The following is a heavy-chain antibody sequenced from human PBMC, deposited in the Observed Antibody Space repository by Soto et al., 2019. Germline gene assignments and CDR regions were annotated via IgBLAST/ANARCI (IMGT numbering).Heavy chain of an antibody. CDR3: ANIGRSDRAFDI. J-gene: IGHJ3*02. CDR1: GYTFTSYA. Sequence: GASVKVSCKASGYTFTSYAMHWVRQAPGQRLEWMGWINAGNGNTKYSQKFQGRVTITRDTSASTAYMELSSLRSEDTAVYYCANIGRSDRAFDIWGQGTMVTVSS. CDR2: INAGNGNT. D-gene: IGHD5-12*01. V-gene: IGHV1-3*01.